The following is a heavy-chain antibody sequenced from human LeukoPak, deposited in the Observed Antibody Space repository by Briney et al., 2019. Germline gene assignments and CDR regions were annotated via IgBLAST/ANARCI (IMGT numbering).Heavy chain of an antibody. CDR1: GGSISSGSYY. J-gene: IGHJ4*02. D-gene: IGHD2-2*02. V-gene: IGHV4-61*02. Sequence: PSETLSLTCTVSGGSISSGSYYWSWIRQPAGKGLEWIGRIYTSGSTNYNPPLKSRVTISVDTSKNQFSLKLSSVTAADTAVYYCARERDYTLYYFVYWGQGTLVTVSS. CDR2: IYTSGST. CDR3: ARERDYTLYYFVY.